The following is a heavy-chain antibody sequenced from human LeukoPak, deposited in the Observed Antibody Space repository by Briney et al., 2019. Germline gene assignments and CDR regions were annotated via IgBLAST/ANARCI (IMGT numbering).Heavy chain of an antibody. CDR1: GGSISSYY. CDR2: IYYSGST. CDR3: ASIAAAGTGGDY. V-gene: IGHV4-59*01. Sequence: PSETLSLTCTVSGGSISSYYWSWIRQPPGKGLEWIGYIYYSGSTNYNPSLKSRVTISVDTSKNQFSLKLSSVTAADTAVYYCASIAAAGTGGDYWGQGTLVTVSS. D-gene: IGHD6-13*01. J-gene: IGHJ4*02.